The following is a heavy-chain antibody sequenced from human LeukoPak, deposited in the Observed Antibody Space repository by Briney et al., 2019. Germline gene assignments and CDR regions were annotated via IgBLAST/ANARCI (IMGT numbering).Heavy chain of an antibody. CDR1: GYTFTKYA. V-gene: IGHV7-4-1*02. CDR2: INTNTGDP. J-gene: IGHJ3*02. Sequence: ASVKVSCKVSGYTFTKYAVNWVRQAPGQGLAWMGWINTNTGDPTYAQGFTGRFVFSLDTSVSTAYLQISSLKAEDTAVYYCARVVDYYDSSGPRGWDAFDIWGQGTMVTVPS. D-gene: IGHD3-22*01. CDR3: ARVVDYYDSSGPRGWDAFDI.